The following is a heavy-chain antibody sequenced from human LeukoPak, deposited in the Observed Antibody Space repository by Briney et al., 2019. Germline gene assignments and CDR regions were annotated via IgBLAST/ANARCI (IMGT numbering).Heavy chain of an antibody. V-gene: IGHV4-31*11. J-gene: IGHJ4*02. CDR3: AREGTFLGRRSLDY. D-gene: IGHD1-26*01. Sequence: PSETLSLTCAVYGGSFSGYYWSWIRQHPGKGLEWIGYIYYSGSTYYNPSLKSRVTISVDTSKNQFSLKLSSVTAADTAVYYCAREGTFLGRRSLDYWGQGTLVTVSS. CDR1: GGSFSGYY. CDR2: IYYSGST.